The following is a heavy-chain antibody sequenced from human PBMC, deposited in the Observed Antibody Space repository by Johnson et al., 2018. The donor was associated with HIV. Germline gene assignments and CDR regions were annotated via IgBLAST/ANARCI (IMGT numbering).Heavy chain of an antibody. CDR2: ISSSGGAI. Sequence: VQLVESGGDLVQPGGSLRLSCAASGFTFSNYAMTWVRQAPGKGLEWVSYISSSGGAIFYADSVKGRVTISRDNSKNTLYLQMNSLRAEDTAVYYCARGEQWLVPDSEDAFDIWGQGTMVTVSS. J-gene: IGHJ3*02. D-gene: IGHD6-19*01. CDR1: GFTFSNYA. V-gene: IGHV3-48*01. CDR3: ARGEQWLVPDSEDAFDI.